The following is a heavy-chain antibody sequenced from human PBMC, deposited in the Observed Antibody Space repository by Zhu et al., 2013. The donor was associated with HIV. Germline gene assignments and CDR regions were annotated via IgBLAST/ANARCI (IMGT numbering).Heavy chain of an antibody. J-gene: IGHJ6*02. CDR1: GYTFTSYG. V-gene: IGHV1-18*01. D-gene: IGHD3-22*01. CDR2: ISAYNGNT. CDR3: AREPYYYDSSGYYSYYYYYGMDV. Sequence: QVQLVQSGAEVKKPGASVKVSCKASGYTFTSYGISWVRQAPGQGLEWMGWISAYNGNTNYAQKLQGRVTMTTDTSTSTAYMELRSLRSDDTAVYYCAREPYYYDSSGYYSYYYYYGMDVWGQGTTVTVSS.